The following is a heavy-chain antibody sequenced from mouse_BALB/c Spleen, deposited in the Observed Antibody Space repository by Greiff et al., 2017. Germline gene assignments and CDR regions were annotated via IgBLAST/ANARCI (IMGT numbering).Heavy chain of an antibody. CDR1: GYTFTSYW. D-gene: IGHD2-14*01. V-gene: IGHV1-7*01. Sequence: QVHVKQSGAELAKPGASVKMSCKASGYTFTSYWMHWVKQRPGQGLEWIGYINPSTGYTEYNQKFKDKATLTADKSSSTAYMQLSSLTSEDSAVYYCASPLRYRNAMDYWGQGTSVTVSS. CDR2: INPSTGYT. J-gene: IGHJ4*01. CDR3: ASPLRYRNAMDY.